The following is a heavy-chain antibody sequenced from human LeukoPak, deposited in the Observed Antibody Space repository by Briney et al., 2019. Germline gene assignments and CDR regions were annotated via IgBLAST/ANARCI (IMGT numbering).Heavy chain of an antibody. CDR2: IYHSGST. V-gene: IGHV4-39*07. D-gene: IGHD3-22*01. Sequence: SETLSLTCTVSGGSISSGNYYWSWIRQPAGKGLEWIGSIYHSGSTYYNPSLKSRVTISVDTSKNQFSLKLSSVTAADTAVYYCARGGSYYDSSGYYDYWGQGTLVTVSS. CDR3: ARGGSYYDSSGYYDY. J-gene: IGHJ4*02. CDR1: GGSISSGNYY.